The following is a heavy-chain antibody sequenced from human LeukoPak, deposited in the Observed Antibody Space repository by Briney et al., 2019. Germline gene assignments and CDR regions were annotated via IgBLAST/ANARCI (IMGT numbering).Heavy chain of an antibody. Sequence: GGSLRLSCAASGFTFSSYAMHWVRQAPGKGLEWVSAISGSGGSTYYADSVKGRFTISRDNSKNTLYLQMNSLRAEDTAVYYCAKVDDFWSGYSSFDYWGQGTLVTVSS. CDR3: AKVDDFWSGYSSFDY. CDR1: GFTFSSYA. V-gene: IGHV3-23*01. D-gene: IGHD3-3*01. CDR2: ISGSGGST. J-gene: IGHJ4*02.